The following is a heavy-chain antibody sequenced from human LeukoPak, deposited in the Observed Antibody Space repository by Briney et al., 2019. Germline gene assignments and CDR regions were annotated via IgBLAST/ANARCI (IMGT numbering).Heavy chain of an antibody. Sequence: NTSETLSLTCAVYGGSFSGYYWSWIRQPPGKGLEWIGEINHSGSTNYNPSLKSRVTISVDTSKNQFSLKLSSVTAADTAVYCCARGNCSSTSCYIGTWGQGTLVTVS. CDR3: ARGNCSSTSCYIGT. CDR2: INHSGST. J-gene: IGHJ5*02. V-gene: IGHV4-34*01. D-gene: IGHD2-2*02. CDR1: GGSFSGYY.